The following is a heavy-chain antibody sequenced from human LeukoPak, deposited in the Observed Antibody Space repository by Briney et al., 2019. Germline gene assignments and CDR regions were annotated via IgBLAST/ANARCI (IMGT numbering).Heavy chain of an antibody. CDR3: ARSILTVAGPFDY. CDR1: GGSISSYY. D-gene: IGHD6-19*01. CDR2: IYYSGSI. J-gene: IGHJ4*02. V-gene: IGHV4-59*01. Sequence: SETLSLTCTVSGGSISSYYWSWIRQPPGKGLEWIGYIYYSGSINYNPSLKSRVTMSVDTSKNQFSLKLSSVTAADTAVYFCARSILTVAGPFDYWGQGTLVTVSS.